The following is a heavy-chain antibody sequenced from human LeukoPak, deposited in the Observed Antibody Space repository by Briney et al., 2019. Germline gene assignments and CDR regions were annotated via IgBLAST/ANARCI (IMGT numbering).Heavy chain of an antibody. CDR1: GFTFTDYY. CDR3: ARNGRPFGY. CDR2: ISSSGSTI. Sequence: GGSLRLSCTASGFTFTDYYMSWIRQAPGKGLEWVSYISSSGSTIYYADSVKGRFAITRDNAKNPLYLQMNTLRAEDMAGYYCARNGRPFGYWGQGTLVTVSS. D-gene: IGHD1-26*01. J-gene: IGHJ4*02. V-gene: IGHV3-11*01.